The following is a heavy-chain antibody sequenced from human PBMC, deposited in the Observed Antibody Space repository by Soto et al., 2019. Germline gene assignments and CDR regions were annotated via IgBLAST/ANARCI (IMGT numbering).Heavy chain of an antibody. CDR2: IYYSGST. D-gene: IGHD3-10*01. Sequence: PSETLSLTWTVSGGSISSYYWSWIRQPPGKGLEWIGYIYYSGSTNYNPSLKSRVAISVDTSKNQFSLKLSSVTAADTAVYYCARGGIINYYGSGSYYRAKMDVWGQGTTVTVSS. V-gene: IGHV4-59*01. CDR1: GGSISSYY. CDR3: ARGGIINYYGSGSYYRAKMDV. J-gene: IGHJ6*02.